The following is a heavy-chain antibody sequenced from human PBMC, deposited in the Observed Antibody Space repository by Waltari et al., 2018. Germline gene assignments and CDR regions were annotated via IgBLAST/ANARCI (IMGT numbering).Heavy chain of an antibody. D-gene: IGHD6-13*01. Sequence: EVQLLESGGGLVQPGGSLRLSCAASGFTFRGYAMRWVRQDQGKGLEGVSVIYSGGSTYYADAVKGRFTISRDNSKNTLYLQMNSLRAEDMAVYYCAPAAGTFLFDYWGQGTLVTVSS. J-gene: IGHJ4*02. V-gene: IGHV3-23*03. CDR3: APAAGTFLFDY. CDR2: IYSGGST. CDR1: GFTFRGYA.